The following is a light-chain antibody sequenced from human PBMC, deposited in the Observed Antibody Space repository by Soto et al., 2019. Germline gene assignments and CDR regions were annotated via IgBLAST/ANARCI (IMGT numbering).Light chain of an antibody. J-gene: IGLJ1*01. Sequence: QSVLTQPPSVSGAPGQRVTISCTGSSSNIGAGYDVHWYQQLPGTAPKLLIYGNNNRPSGVPDRFSGSKSGTSASLAITGLQAEDEAGYYCQSYDSSLSVYVFGTGTKLAVL. CDR1: SSNIGAGYD. CDR3: QSYDSSLSVYV. CDR2: GNN. V-gene: IGLV1-40*01.